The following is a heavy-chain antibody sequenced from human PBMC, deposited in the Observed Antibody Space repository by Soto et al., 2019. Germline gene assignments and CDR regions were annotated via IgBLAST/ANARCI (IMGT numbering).Heavy chain of an antibody. CDR2: IYHSGST. D-gene: IGHD1-7*01. CDR1: GGSISSGSYS. Sequence: QLQLQESGSGLVKPSQTRSLTCAVSGGSISSGSYSWSWIRQPPGKGLEWIGHIYHSGSTYYNPSLKSRVTISVDRSKNQLSLNLSFVTAADTAVYYCSKLLELPRWFDPWGHGTLVTVSS. J-gene: IGHJ5*02. CDR3: SKLLELPRWFDP. V-gene: IGHV4-30-2*01.